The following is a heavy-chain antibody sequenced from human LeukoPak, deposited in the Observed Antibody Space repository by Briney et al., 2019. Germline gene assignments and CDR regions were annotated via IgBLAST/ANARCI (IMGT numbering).Heavy chain of an antibody. J-gene: IGHJ3*02. V-gene: IGHV5-51*01. Sequence: ASVKISCKGSGYSFTSYWIGWVRQMPGKGLEWMGIIYAGDSDTRYSPSFQGQVTISADKSISTAYLQWSSLKASDTAMYYCARQQGLTNWDSFDIWGQGTMVTVPS. CDR2: IYAGDSDT. CDR3: ARQQGLTNWDSFDI. D-gene: IGHD1-1*01. CDR1: GYSFTSYW.